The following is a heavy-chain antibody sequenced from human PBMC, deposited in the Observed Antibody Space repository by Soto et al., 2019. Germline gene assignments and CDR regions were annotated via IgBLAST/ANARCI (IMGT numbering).Heavy chain of an antibody. Sequence: EVQLVESGGGLVQPGGSLRLSCAASGFTFSSYSMNWVRQAPGKGLEWVSYISSSSSTIYYADSVKGRFTISGDNAKNSLYLQMNSLRDEDTAVYYCARESGDSSGYYSEFDYWGQGTLVTVSS. CDR2: ISSSSSTI. V-gene: IGHV3-48*02. CDR1: GFTFSSYS. CDR3: ARESGDSSGYYSEFDY. J-gene: IGHJ4*02. D-gene: IGHD3-22*01.